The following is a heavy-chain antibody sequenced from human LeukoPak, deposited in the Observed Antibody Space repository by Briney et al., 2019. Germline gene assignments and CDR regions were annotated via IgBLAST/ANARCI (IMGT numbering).Heavy chain of an antibody. CDR1: GFTFTDYY. CDR2: INLNSGGT. CDR3: ARDSNLGYCIDPLCYSGRY. Sequence: ASVKVSCKASGFTFTDYYMHWVRQAPGQGLEWMGWINLNSGGTSYAQRFQGRVTMTRDTSLSTAYMELSRLRSDDTAVYYCARDSNLGYCIDPLCYSGRYWGQGTLVTVSS. D-gene: IGHD2-8*01. J-gene: IGHJ4*02. V-gene: IGHV1-2*02.